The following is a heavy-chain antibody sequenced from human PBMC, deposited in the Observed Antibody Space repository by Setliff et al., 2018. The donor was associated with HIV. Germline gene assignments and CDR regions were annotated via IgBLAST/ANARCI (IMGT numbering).Heavy chain of an antibody. J-gene: IGHJ4*02. Sequence: GESLKISCAASGFTFRIYSMNWVRQAPGKGLEWVSIIYSDDYTKYADSLKGRFTISRDTSKNTLNLQMNNVRAEDTAVYYCTRMIPPRSNRFGSGWFDYWGQGTVVTVSS. CDR1: GFTFRIYS. CDR2: IYSDDYT. V-gene: IGHV3-66*01. D-gene: IGHD6-19*01. CDR3: TRMIPPRSNRFGSGWFDY.